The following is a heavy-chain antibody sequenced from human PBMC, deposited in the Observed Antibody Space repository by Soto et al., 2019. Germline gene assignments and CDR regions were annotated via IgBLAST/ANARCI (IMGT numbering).Heavy chain of an antibody. CDR2: IYYSGST. D-gene: IGHD6-13*01. CDR1: GGSISSSSYY. CDR3: ARHLIAAAGPWGY. V-gene: IGHV4-39*01. Sequence: SETLSLTCTVSGGSISSSSYYCFCIRQPPGKGLEWIGSIYYSGSTYYNPSLKSRVTISVDTSKNQFSLKLSSVTAADTAVYYCARHLIAAAGPWGYWGQGTLVTGSS. J-gene: IGHJ4*02.